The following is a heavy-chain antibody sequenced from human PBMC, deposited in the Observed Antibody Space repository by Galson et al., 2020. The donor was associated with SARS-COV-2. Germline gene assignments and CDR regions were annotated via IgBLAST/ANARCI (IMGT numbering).Heavy chain of an antibody. CDR3: ARTDYYFDY. CDR2: IYHSGST. CDR1: GGSITSGPYS. Sequence: SETLSLTCAVSGGSITSGPYSWSWIRQPPGKGLEWIGYIYHSGSTDYNPSLKSRVTMSVDTSKNQFSLKLNSVTAADTAVYYCARTDYYFDYWGQGILVTVSS. J-gene: IGHJ4*02. V-gene: IGHV4-30-4*07.